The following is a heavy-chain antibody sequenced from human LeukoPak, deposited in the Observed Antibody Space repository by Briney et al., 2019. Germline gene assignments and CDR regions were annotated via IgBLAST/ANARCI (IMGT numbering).Heavy chain of an antibody. CDR2: MNPNSGNT. D-gene: IGHD2-2*01. J-gene: IGHJ4*02. CDR3: ARGVRNQLLSEY. V-gene: IGHV1-8*01. Sequence: PWASVKVSCKTSGYTFSAYDVTWVRQAPGQGLEWMGWMNPNSGNTGSAQKFWGRVTMTSNASISSAYMELHRLTSEDTAVYYCARGVRNQLLSEYWGQGTLITVSS. CDR1: GYTFSAYD.